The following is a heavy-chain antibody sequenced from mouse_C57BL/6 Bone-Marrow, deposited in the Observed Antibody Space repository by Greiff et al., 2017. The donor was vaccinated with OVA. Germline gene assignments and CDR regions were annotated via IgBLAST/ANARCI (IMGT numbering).Heavy chain of an antibody. CDR1: GYSITSGYY. J-gene: IGHJ4*01. V-gene: IGHV3-6*01. CDR2: ISYDGSN. Sequence: EVQLQESGPGLVKPSQSLSLTCSVTGYSITSGYYWNWIRQFPGNKLEWMGYISYDGSNNYNPSLKNRISITRDTSKNQFFLKLNSVTTEDTATYYCARVYYYGSSDAMDYWGQGTSVTVSS. D-gene: IGHD1-1*01. CDR3: ARVYYYGSSDAMDY.